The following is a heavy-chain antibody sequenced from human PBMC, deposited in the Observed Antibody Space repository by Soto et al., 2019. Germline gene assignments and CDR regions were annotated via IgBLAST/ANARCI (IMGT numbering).Heavy chain of an antibody. Sequence: ASVKVSCKASGYTFTSYYIHWVRQAPGQRVEWMGIINPSGGSTSYAQKFQGRVTMTRDTSTSTVYMELSSLRSEDTAVYYCARRGYYDSSGYSYYYYYGMDVWGQGTTVTVSS. J-gene: IGHJ6*02. CDR1: GYTFTSYY. CDR3: ARRGYYDSSGYSYYYYYGMDV. V-gene: IGHV1-46*01. CDR2: INPSGGST. D-gene: IGHD3-22*01.